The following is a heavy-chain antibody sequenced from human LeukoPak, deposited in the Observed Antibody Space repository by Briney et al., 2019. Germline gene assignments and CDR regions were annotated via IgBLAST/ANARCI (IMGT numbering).Heavy chain of an antibody. Sequence: SETLSLTRTVSGDSIRSYDWSWIRQSPGKGLQWIGYIYYSGSTNYNPSLKSRVTISVDTSKNQFSLKLSSVTAADTAVYYCARDPYGDYPNDAFDIWGQGTMVTVSS. D-gene: IGHD4-17*01. V-gene: IGHV4-59*01. CDR2: IYYSGST. CDR1: GDSIRSYD. CDR3: ARDPYGDYPNDAFDI. J-gene: IGHJ3*02.